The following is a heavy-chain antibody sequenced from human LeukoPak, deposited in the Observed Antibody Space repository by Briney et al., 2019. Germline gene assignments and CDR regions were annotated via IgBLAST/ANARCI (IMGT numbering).Heavy chain of an antibody. V-gene: IGHV3-30-3*01. CDR1: GFTFSSYA. D-gene: IGHD3-10*01. Sequence: PGRSLRLSCAASGFTFSSYAMHWVRQAPGKGLEWVAVISYDGSNKYYADSMKGRFTISRDNSKNTLYLQMNSLRAEDTAVYYCARLGDYDAFDIWGQGTMVTVSS. CDR3: ARLGDYDAFDI. CDR2: ISYDGSNK. J-gene: IGHJ3*02.